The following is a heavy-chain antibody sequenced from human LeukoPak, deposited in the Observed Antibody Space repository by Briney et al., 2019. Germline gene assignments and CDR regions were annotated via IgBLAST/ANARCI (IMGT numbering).Heavy chain of an antibody. Sequence: SETLSLTCTVSGGSISSYYWSWIRQPAGKGLEWIGRIYTSGSTNYNPSLKSRVTMSVDTSKNQFSLKLSSVTAADTAVYYCARYSNYVSYNWFDPWGQGTLVTVSS. CDR2: IYTSGST. CDR3: ARYSNYVSYNWFDP. CDR1: GGSISSYY. D-gene: IGHD4-4*01. J-gene: IGHJ5*02. V-gene: IGHV4-4*07.